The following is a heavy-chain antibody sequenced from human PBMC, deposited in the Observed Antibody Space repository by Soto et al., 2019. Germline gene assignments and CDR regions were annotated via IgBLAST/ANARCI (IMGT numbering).Heavy chain of an antibody. J-gene: IGHJ4*02. CDR2: IYYSGTT. D-gene: IGHD5-12*01. V-gene: IGHV4-39*01. Sequence: SETLSLTCTVSGGSISSGDYYWSWIRQPPGKGLEWIGYIYYSGTTYYNPSLKSRVTISVDTSKNQFSLKLSSVTAADTAVYYCARSISVAMDFWGQGTLVTVSS. CDR3: ARSISVAMDF. CDR1: GGSISSGDYY.